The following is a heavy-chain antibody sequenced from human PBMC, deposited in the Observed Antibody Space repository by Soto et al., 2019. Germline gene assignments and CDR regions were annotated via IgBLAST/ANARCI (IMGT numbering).Heavy chain of an antibody. D-gene: IGHD3-10*01. J-gene: IGHJ5*02. Sequence: ASVKVSCKASGYTFTSYGISWVRQPPGQGREWMGWISAYNGNTNYAQKLQGRVTMTTDTSTSTAYMELRSLRSDDTAVYYCARGLFAMVRGELYNCFDPWGQGTLVTVSS. CDR2: ISAYNGNT. CDR3: ARGLFAMVRGELYNCFDP. V-gene: IGHV1-18*01. CDR1: GYTFTSYG.